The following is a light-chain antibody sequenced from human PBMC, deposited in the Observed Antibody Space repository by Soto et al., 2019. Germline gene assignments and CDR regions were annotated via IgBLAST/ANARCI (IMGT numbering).Light chain of an antibody. CDR2: AAY. CDR3: QQSYSTPLT. V-gene: IGKV1-39*01. CDR1: QSTSSY. J-gene: IGKJ4*01. Sequence: DIQMTQSPSSLSASVGDRVTITCRASQSTSSYLNWYQQKPGKAPKLLIYAAYSLQSGVQSRFSGSGSGTDFTLTIRSLQPEDFATYYCQQSYSTPLTFGGGTKVDIK.